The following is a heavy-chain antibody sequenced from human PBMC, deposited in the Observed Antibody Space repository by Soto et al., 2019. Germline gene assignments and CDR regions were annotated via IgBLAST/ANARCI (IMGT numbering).Heavy chain of an antibody. CDR2: ISYDGSNK. V-gene: IGHV3-30*03. CDR1: GFTFSSYG. D-gene: IGHD1-26*01. CDR3: ATLFSGSYEVY. J-gene: IGHJ4*02. Sequence: QVQPVESGGGVVQPGRSLRLSCAASGFTFSSYGMHWVRQAPGKGLEWVAVISYDGSNKYYADSVKGRFTISRDNSKNTLYLQMNSLRAEDTAVYYCATLFSGSYEVYWGQGTLVTVSS.